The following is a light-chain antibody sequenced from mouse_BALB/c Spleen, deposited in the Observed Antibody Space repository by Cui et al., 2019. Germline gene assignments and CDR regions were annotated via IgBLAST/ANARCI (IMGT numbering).Light chain of an antibody. V-gene: IGKV4-68*01. Sequence: QIVLTHSPALLSASPGDKVTMTCSASSSVTYMYWYQQKPRSSPKPWIYLTSNLASGVPARFSGSGSGTSYSLTISSMEAEDAATYYCQQWSSNPLTFGAGTKLELK. CDR2: LTS. J-gene: IGKJ5*01. CDR3: QQWSSNPLT. CDR1: SSVTY.